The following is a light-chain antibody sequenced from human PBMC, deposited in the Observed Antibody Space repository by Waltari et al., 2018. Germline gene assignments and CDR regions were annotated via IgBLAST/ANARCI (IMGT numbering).Light chain of an antibody. CDR3: CSYAGSSTPYV. CDR2: EGS. CDR1: SSDVGSYNL. Sequence: QSALTQPASVSGSPGQSITISCTGTSSDVGSYNLVSWYQQHPGKAPKLMISEGSKRRSGVSTRFSGSKSGNTASLTISGLQAEDEADYYCCSYAGSSTPYVFGTGTKVTVL. V-gene: IGLV2-23*01. J-gene: IGLJ1*01.